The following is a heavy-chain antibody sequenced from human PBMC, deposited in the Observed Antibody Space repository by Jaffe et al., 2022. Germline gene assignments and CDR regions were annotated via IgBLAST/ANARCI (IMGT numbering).Heavy chain of an antibody. D-gene: IGHD5-12*01. CDR3: AKDGDERYSGYDLNMDV. CDR2: IRYDGSNK. Sequence: QVQLVESGGGVVQPGGSLRLSCAASGFTFSSYGMHWVRQAPGKGLEWVAFIRYDGSNKYYADSVKGRFTISRDNSKNTLYLQMNSLRAEDTAVYYCAKDGDERYSGYDLNMDVWGKGTTVTVSS. CDR1: GFTFSSYG. V-gene: IGHV3-30*02. J-gene: IGHJ6*03.